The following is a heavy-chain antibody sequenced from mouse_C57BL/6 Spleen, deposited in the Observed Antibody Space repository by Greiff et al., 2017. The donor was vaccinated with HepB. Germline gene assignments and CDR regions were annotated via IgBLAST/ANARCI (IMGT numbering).Heavy chain of an antibody. Sequence: VQLQQSGAELVRPGASVKLSCTASGFNFKDDYMHWVKQRPEQGLEWIGWIDPENGDTEYAAKFQGKATITADTSSNTAYLQLSSLTSEDTAVYYCTTRLFAYWGQGTLVTVSA. J-gene: IGHJ3*01. CDR3: TTRLFAY. CDR1: GFNFKDDY. V-gene: IGHV14-4*01. CDR2: IDPENGDT.